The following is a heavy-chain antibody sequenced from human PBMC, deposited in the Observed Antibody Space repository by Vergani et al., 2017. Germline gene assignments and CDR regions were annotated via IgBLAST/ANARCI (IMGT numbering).Heavy chain of an antibody. Sequence: QITLKESGPTLVKPTQTLTLTCTFSGFSLNTRAVSVAWIRQPPGKALDWLALIYWNDDQHSSPSLNNRVTITKDTSKNQVVLTMTNMAYVDTGTYYCVERKTEWGTTGGFDPFYYYYYMDVWGKGTTVTVSS. V-gene: IGHV2-5*04. CDR3: VERKTEWGTTGGFDPFYYYYYMDV. D-gene: IGHD1-7*01. CDR2: IYWNDDQ. J-gene: IGHJ6*03. CDR1: GFSLNTRAVS.